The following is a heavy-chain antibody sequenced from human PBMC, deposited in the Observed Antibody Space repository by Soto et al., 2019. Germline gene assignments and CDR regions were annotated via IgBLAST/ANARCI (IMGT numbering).Heavy chain of an antibody. CDR3: AHRLPGDKVDY. V-gene: IGHV2-5*02. CDR1: WFSLSTSGVG. CDR2: IYWDDDK. J-gene: IGHJ4*02. D-gene: IGHD2-21*02. Sequence: QITLKESGPTLVKPTQTLTLTCTFSWFSLSTSGVGVGWIRQPPGKALEWLALIYWDDDKRYSPSLKSRLTNTKDTSKNQVVLTMTNMDPVDTATYYCAHRLPGDKVDYWGQGTLVTVSS.